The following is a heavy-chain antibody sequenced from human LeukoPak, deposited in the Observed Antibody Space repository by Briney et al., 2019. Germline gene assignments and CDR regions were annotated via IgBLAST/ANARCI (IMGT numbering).Heavy chain of an antibody. CDR2: IIPIFGTA. CDR3: ARGVTGVYGSGTPWID. CDR1: GGTFSSYA. Sequence: ASVKVSCKASGGTFSSYAISWVRQAPGQGLEWMGGIIPIFGTANYAQKFQGRVTITADESTSTAYMELSSLRSEDTAVYYCARGVTGVYGSGTPWIDWGQGTLVTVSS. D-gene: IGHD3-10*01. J-gene: IGHJ4*02. V-gene: IGHV1-69*13.